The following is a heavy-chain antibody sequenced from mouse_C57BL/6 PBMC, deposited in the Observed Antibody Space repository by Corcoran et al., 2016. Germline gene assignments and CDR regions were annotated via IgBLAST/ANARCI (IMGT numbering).Heavy chain of an antibody. V-gene: IGHV1-75*01. CDR3: ARRDYGRSPLAY. D-gene: IGHD1-1*01. CDR2: IFPGSGST. Sequence: QVQLQQSGPELVKPGASVKIPCKASGYTFTDYYITWVKQRPGQGLEWIGWIFPGSGSTYYNEKFKGKATLTVDKSSSTAYMLLSSLTSEDSAVYFCARRDYGRSPLAYWGQGTLVTVSA. J-gene: IGHJ3*01. CDR1: GYTFTDYY.